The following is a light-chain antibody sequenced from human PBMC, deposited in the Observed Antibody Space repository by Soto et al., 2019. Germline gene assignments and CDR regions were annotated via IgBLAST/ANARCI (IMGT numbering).Light chain of an antibody. CDR2: EVV. Sequence: QPVLTQPPSASGSPGQSVTISCTGTKNDIGVSDFVSCYQHHPGKAPRLIIYEVVQRPSGVPDRFSGSKSGNTASLTVSGRPAADEADYFCKSYAGSNTYVFGSGTKLTVL. V-gene: IGLV2-8*01. CDR3: KSYAGSNTYV. CDR1: KNDIGVSDF. J-gene: IGLJ1*01.